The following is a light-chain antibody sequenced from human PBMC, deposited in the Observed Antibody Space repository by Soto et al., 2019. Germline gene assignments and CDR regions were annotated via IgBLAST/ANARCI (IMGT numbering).Light chain of an antibody. CDR2: EVT. Sequence: QSALTQPRSLTGFPGQSVTISCTGTSGDVGLYNYVSWYQQHPGKTPKLMIYEVTNRPSGVSNRFSGSKSGNTASLTISGLQAEDEADYYCISYTSSSTDVFGTGTKVTVL. CDR3: ISYTSSSTDV. CDR1: SGDVGLYNY. V-gene: IGLV2-14*01. J-gene: IGLJ1*01.